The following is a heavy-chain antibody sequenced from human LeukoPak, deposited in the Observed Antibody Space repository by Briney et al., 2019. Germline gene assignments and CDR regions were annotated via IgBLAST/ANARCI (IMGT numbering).Heavy chain of an antibody. Sequence: SETLSLTCAVYGGSFSGYYWSWIRQPPGKGLERIGEINHSGSTNYNPSLKSRVTISVDTSKNQFSLKLSSVTAADTAVYYCARGRPIAGAVLNLDYWGQGTLVTVSS. V-gene: IGHV4-34*01. D-gene: IGHD6-13*01. CDR3: ARGRPIAGAVLNLDY. CDR2: INHSGST. CDR1: GGSFSGYY. J-gene: IGHJ4*02.